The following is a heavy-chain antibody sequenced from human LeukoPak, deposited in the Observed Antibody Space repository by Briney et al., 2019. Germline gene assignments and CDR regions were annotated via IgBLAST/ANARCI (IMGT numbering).Heavy chain of an antibody. D-gene: IGHD3-22*01. CDR2: IYYSGST. V-gene: IGHV4-30-4*01. CDR1: GGSVSSGDYY. J-gene: IGHJ4*02. Sequence: SQTLSLPCTVSGGSVSSGDYYWRWIRQPPGKGLEWIEYIYYSGSTYYNPSLKSRVTISVDTSKNQFSLKLSSVTAADTAVYYCARDLWDSSGYYYVDYWGQGTLVTVSS. CDR3: ARDLWDSSGYYYVDY.